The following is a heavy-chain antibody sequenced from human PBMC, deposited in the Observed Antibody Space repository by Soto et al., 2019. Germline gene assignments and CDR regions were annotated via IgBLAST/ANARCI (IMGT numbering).Heavy chain of an antibody. CDR3: ARVRDFWSGHPFDY. J-gene: IGHJ4*02. D-gene: IGHD3-3*01. CDR1: GYTFTSYG. CDR2: ISAHNGNT. V-gene: IGHV1-18*01. Sequence: QVQLVQSGAEVKKPGASVKVSCKTSGYTFTSYGISWVRQAPGQGLEWMGWISAHNGNTNSAQKLQGRVTVTTDTATSTAYMELRSLRSDYTAVYYCARVRDFWSGHPFDYWGQGTLVTVSS.